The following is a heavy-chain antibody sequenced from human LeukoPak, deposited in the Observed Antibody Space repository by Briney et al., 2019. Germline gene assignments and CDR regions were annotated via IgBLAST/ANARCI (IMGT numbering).Heavy chain of an antibody. D-gene: IGHD3-9*01. J-gene: IGHJ6*04. CDR1: GGSIGSGGYY. CDR3: ARGLTDNYYYYGMDV. V-gene: IGHV4-31*03. CDR2: IYYSGST. Sequence: PSETLSLTCTVSGGSIGSGGYYWSWIRQHPGKGLEWIGYIYYSGSTYYNPSLKSRVTISVDTSKNQFSLKLSSVTAADTAVYYCARGLTDNYYYYGMDVWGKGTTVTVSS.